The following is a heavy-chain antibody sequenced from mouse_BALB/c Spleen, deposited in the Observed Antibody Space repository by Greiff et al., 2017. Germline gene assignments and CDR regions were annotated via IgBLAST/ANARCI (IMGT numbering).Heavy chain of an antibody. CDR1: GFTFSSYT. V-gene: IGHV5-12-2*01. CDR2: ISSGGGST. Sequence: EVKLMESGGGLVQPGGSLKLSCAASGFTFSSYTMSWVRQTPEKRLEWVAYISSGGGSTYYPDTVKGRFTISRDNAKNTLYLQMSSLKSEDTAMYYCAGTGYYFDYWGQGTTLTVSS. CDR3: AGTGYYFDY. J-gene: IGHJ2*01. D-gene: IGHD4-1*01.